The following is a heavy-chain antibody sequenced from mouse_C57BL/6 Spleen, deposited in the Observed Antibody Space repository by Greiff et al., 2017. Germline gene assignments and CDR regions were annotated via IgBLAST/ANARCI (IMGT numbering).Heavy chain of an antibody. V-gene: IGHV5-17*01. Sequence: DVKLVESGGGLVKPGGSLKLSCAASGFTFSDYGMHWVRQAPEKGLEWVAYISSGSSTIYYADTVKGRFTISRDNAKNTLFLQMTSLRSEDTAMYYCARDNPRFAYWGQGTLVTVSA. CDR3: ARDNPRFAY. D-gene: IGHD1-3*01. CDR1: GFTFSDYG. J-gene: IGHJ3*01. CDR2: ISSGSSTI.